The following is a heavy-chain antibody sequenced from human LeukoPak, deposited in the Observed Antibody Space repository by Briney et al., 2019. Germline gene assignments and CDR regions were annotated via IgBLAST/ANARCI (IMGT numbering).Heavy chain of an antibody. CDR1: EFTFTSYP. CDR2: ISSNGAGT. J-gene: IGHJ4*02. V-gene: IGHV3-23*01. Sequence: GGSLRLSCAAPEFTFTSYPMSWVRQAPGKGLEWVSAISSNGAGTYYADSVKGRFTISRDNSKDTLYLQMNSLRAEDTAVYYCAKSPQGGGYFDYWGQGTLVTVSS. CDR3: AKSPQGGGYFDY. D-gene: IGHD3-16*01.